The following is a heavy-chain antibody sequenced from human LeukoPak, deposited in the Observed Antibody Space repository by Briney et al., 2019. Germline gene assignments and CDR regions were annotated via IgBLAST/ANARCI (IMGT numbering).Heavy chain of an antibody. D-gene: IGHD6-19*01. CDR2: NSVGRTNK. Sequence: PGGSLRLPCAVSGLIFSRYGIHWAPQAPAKALEGVEFNSVGRTNKYYADAVKGRFTISRQNSHNTLYLQMHSLSGEDTAVYCCAKVGSGWYGVDYWGQGTLVTVSS. J-gene: IGHJ4*02. CDR1: GLIFSRYG. V-gene: IGHV3-30*02. CDR3: AKVGSGWYGVDY.